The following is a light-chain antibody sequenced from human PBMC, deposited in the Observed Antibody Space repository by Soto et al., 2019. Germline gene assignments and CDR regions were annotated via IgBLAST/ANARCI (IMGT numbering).Light chain of an antibody. CDR2: GNS. J-gene: IGLJ1*01. V-gene: IGLV1-40*01. Sequence: QAVLTQPPSVSGAPGQRVIISCTGSSSNIGAGYDVHWYQHLPGTAPKLLIYGNSHRPSGVPDRFSGSKSETSASLAITGLQAEDEGDYYCQSYDSTLGARYVFGTGTKVTVL. CDR3: QSYDSTLGARYV. CDR1: SSNIGAGYD.